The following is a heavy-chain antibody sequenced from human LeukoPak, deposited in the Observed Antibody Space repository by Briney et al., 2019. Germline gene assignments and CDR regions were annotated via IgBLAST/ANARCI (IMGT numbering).Heavy chain of an antibody. V-gene: IGHV4-59*12. CDR2: IYYSGST. Sequence: SETLSLTCTVSGGSISSYYWSWIRQPPGKGLEWIGYIYYSGSTNYNPSLKSRVTISVDTSKNQFSLKLSSVTAADTAVYYCARGSLTTVTTRNNWFDPWGQGTLVTVSS. J-gene: IGHJ5*02. CDR3: ARGSLTTVTTRNNWFDP. CDR1: GGSISSYY. D-gene: IGHD4-11*01.